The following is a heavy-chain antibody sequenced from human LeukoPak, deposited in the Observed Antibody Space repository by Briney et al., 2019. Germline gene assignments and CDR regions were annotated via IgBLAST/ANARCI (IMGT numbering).Heavy chain of an antibody. CDR1: GFTFSSYG. V-gene: IGHV3-30*18. J-gene: IGHJ4*02. CDR3: AKDIRIAAAGTGVAIDY. Sequence: AGGSLRLSCAASGFTFSSYGMHWVRQAPGKGLEWVAVISYDGSNKYYADSVKGRFTISRDNSKNTLYLQMNSLRAEDTAVYYCAKDIRIAAAGTGVAIDYWGQGTLVTVSS. CDR2: ISYDGSNK. D-gene: IGHD6-13*01.